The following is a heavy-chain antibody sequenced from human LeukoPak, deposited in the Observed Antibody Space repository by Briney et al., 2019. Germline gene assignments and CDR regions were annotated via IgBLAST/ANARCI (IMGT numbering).Heavy chain of an antibody. CDR3: AKCIVVVPAALYYYYGMDV. D-gene: IGHD2-2*01. CDR1: GGTSSSYA. J-gene: IGHJ6*02. CDR2: IIPIFGTA. V-gene: IGHV1-69*13. Sequence: SVRVSCKASGGTSSSYAISWVRQAPGQGLEWMGGIIPIFGTANYAQKFQGRVTITADESTSTAYMELSSLRSEDTAVYYCAKCIVVVPAALYYYYGMDVWGQGTTVTVSS.